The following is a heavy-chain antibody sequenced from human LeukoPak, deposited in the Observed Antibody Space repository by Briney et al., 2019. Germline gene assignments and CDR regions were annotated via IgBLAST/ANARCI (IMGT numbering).Heavy chain of an antibody. J-gene: IGHJ6*03. D-gene: IGHD3-10*01. Sequence: SETLSLTCAVSGGSISSGGYSWSWIRQPPGKGLEWIGYIYHSGSTYYNPSLKSRVTISVDRSKNQFSLKLSSVTAADTAVYYCARDYGFRYYYYYMDVWGKGTTVTVSS. CDR2: IYHSGST. V-gene: IGHV4-30-2*01. CDR1: GGSISSGGYS. CDR3: ARDYGFRYYYYYMDV.